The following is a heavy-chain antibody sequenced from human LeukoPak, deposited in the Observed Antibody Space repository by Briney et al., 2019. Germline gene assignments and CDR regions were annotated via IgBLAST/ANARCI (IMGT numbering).Heavy chain of an antibody. J-gene: IGHJ4*02. V-gene: IGHV4-34*01. CDR2: INHSGNT. Sequence: GSLRLSCEASGFTFSSYWMSWVRQAPGKGLEWIGEINHSGNTNYNSSLKSRVTISVDTSKNQFSLKLSSVTAADTAVYYCARIAAAGNYWGQGTLVTVSS. CDR3: ARIAAAGNY. CDR1: GFTFSSYW. D-gene: IGHD6-13*01.